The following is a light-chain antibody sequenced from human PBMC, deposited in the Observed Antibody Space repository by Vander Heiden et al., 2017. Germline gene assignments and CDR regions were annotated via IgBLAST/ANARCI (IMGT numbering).Light chain of an antibody. Sequence: DIQMTQSPSSLSASVGDRVTITCRASQSISSYLNWYQQKPGKAPKLLIYSASSLQSGVPSRFSGSGCGTDFTLTISSRQPEDFAAHYCQQSYSNPPYTFGQGTKVEIK. CDR1: QSISSY. CDR3: QQSYSNPPYT. V-gene: IGKV1-39*01. J-gene: IGKJ2*01. CDR2: SAS.